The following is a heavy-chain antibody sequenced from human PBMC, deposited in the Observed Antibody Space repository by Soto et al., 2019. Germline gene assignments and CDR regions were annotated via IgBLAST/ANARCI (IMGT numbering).Heavy chain of an antibody. J-gene: IGHJ5*02. Sequence: ASVKVSCKASGYTFTGYYMHWVRQAPGQGLEWMGWINPNSGGTNYAQKFQGWVTMTRDTSISTAYMELSRLRSDDTAVHYCARAKGDSGSYNWFDPWGQGTLVTVSS. D-gene: IGHD1-26*01. CDR2: INPNSGGT. CDR1: GYTFTGYY. CDR3: ARAKGDSGSYNWFDP. V-gene: IGHV1-2*04.